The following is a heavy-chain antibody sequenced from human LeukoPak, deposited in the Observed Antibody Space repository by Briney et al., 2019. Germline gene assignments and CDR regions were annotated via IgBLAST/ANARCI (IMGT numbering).Heavy chain of an antibody. Sequence: GGSLRLSCAASGFTFSSYAMHWVCQAPGRGLEWVAVISYDGSNKYYADSVKGRFTISRDNSKNTLFLQMNSLRAEDTAVYYCARDKYPGSGSYYIFDYWGQGTLVTVSS. CDR3: ARDKYPGSGSYYIFDY. CDR2: ISYDGSNK. V-gene: IGHV3-30-3*01. D-gene: IGHD1-26*01. J-gene: IGHJ4*02. CDR1: GFTFSSYA.